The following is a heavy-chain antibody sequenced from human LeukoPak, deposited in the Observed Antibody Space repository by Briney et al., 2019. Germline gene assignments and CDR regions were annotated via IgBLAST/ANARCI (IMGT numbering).Heavy chain of an antibody. CDR2: IKQDGSEK. J-gene: IGHJ4*02. V-gene: IGHV3-7*01. CDR1: GFTFSGYW. D-gene: IGHD6-13*01. CDR3: ARDLAAGGPCNY. Sequence: GGSLRLSCAASGFTFSGYWMSWVRQAPGKGLEWVANIKQDGSEKYYVDSVRGRFAISRDNAKNSLFLQMDSLRVEDTAVYYCARDLAAGGPCNYWGQGTLVTVSS.